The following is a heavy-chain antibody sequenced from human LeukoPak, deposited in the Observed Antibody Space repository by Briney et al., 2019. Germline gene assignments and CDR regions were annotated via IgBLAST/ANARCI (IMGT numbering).Heavy chain of an antibody. J-gene: IGHJ4*02. Sequence: PGGSLRLSCEASGYTFSSYWMTGVRQAPGKGLEWVANIKEDGSEKYYVDSVKGRFTISRDNARNSLYLQVNSLRAEDTALYYCARGMVYDDWGQGTLVTVSS. D-gene: IGHD5/OR15-5a*01. V-gene: IGHV3-7*01. CDR1: GYTFSSYW. CDR3: ARGMVYDD. CDR2: IKEDGSEK.